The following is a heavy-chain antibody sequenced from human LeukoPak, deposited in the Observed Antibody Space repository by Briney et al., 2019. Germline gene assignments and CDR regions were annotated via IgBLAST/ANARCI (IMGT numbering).Heavy chain of an antibody. D-gene: IGHD5-18*01. Sequence: ASVKVSCKASGGTFSSSAISWARQAPGQGLEWMGWINPNSGGTNYAQKFQGRVTMTRDTSISTAYMELSRLRSDDTAVYYCAREGDTAMVSDAFDIWGQGTMVTVSS. CDR1: GGTFSSSA. CDR2: INPNSGGT. CDR3: AREGDTAMVSDAFDI. V-gene: IGHV1-2*02. J-gene: IGHJ3*02.